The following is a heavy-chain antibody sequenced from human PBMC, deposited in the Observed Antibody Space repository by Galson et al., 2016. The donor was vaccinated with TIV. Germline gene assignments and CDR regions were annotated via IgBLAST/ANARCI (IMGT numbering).Heavy chain of an antibody. J-gene: IGHJ6*02. CDR3: AKDRNTAMDTYHYYYGMDV. CDR2: FIPLFGTA. V-gene: IGHV1-69*01. D-gene: IGHD5-18*01. CDR1: GDTFSTYP. Sequence: VSCKASGDTFSTYPFNWVRQAPGQGLEWVGGFIPLFGTANYAQKFQGRVTITADESTSTLYMEVSSLRSEDTAVYYCAKDRNTAMDTYHYYYGMDVWGQGTTVIVSS.